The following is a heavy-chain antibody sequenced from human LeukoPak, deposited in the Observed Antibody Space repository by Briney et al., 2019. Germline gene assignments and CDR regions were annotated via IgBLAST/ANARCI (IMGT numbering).Heavy chain of an antibody. CDR3: ARVAGGDSSGYFDY. J-gene: IGHJ4*02. CDR2: ISSSGSTI. Sequence: PGGSLRLSCAASGFTFSSYEMNWVRQAPGKGLEWVSYISSSGSTIYYADSVKGRFTISRDNAKNSLYLQMNSLRAEDTAVYYCARVAGGDSSGYFDYWGQGTLVTVSS. D-gene: IGHD3-22*01. CDR1: GFTFSSYE. V-gene: IGHV3-48*03.